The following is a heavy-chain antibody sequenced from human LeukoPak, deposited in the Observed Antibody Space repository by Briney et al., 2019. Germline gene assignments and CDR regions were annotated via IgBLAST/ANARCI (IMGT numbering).Heavy chain of an antibody. CDR1: GGTFTSYG. Sequence: ASVKVSCKASGGTFTSYGISWVRQAPGQGLEWMGWISAYNGNTNYAQKLQGRVTMTTDTSTSTAYMELRSLRSDDTAVYYCASSDYDFWSGRFDPWGQGTLVTVSS. J-gene: IGHJ5*02. CDR3: ASSDYDFWSGRFDP. V-gene: IGHV1-18*01. D-gene: IGHD3-3*01. CDR2: ISAYNGNT.